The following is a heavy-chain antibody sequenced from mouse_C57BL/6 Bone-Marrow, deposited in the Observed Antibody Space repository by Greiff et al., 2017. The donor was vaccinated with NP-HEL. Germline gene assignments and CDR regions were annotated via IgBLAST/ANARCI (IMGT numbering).Heavy chain of an antibody. CDR3: SRPDCYGSSSYYAMDY. Sequence: DVKLVESGGGLVQPGGSLKLSCAASGFTFSDYYMYWVRQTPEKRLEWVAYISNGGGSTYYPDTVKGRFTISRDNAKNTLYLQMSRLKSEDTAMYYCSRPDCYGSSSYYAMDYWGQGTSVTVSS. CDR2: ISNGGGST. CDR1: GFTFSDYY. D-gene: IGHD1-1*01. J-gene: IGHJ4*01. V-gene: IGHV5-12*01.